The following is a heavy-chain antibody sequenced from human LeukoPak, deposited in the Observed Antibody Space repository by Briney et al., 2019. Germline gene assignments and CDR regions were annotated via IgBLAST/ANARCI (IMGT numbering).Heavy chain of an antibody. Sequence: SVKVSCKASGGTFSSYAISWVRQAPGQGLEWMGRIIPILGIANYAQKFQGRVTITADKSTSTAYMELSSLRSEDTAVYYCARDGYDRSGNYWGQGTLVTVSS. CDR1: GGTFSSYA. CDR3: ARDGYDRSGNY. J-gene: IGHJ4*02. D-gene: IGHD3-22*01. V-gene: IGHV1-69*04. CDR2: IIPILGIA.